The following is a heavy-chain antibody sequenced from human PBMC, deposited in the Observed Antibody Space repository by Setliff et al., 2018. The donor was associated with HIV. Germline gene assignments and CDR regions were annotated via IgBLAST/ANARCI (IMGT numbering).Heavy chain of an antibody. CDR1: GFTFNNYW. CDR2: INQDGSEI. Sequence: GGSLRLSCAASGFTFNNYWMSWVRQAPGRGLEWVANINQDGSEIYYVDSMKGRFTISRDNARNSLYLQMNSLRAEDTAVYYCATYCSRTSCFCYGGQGTTVTVSS. D-gene: IGHD2-2*01. J-gene: IGHJ4*02. V-gene: IGHV3-7*01. CDR3: ATYCSRTSCFCY.